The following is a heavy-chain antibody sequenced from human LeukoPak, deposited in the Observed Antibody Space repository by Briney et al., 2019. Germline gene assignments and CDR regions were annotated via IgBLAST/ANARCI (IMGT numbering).Heavy chain of an antibody. V-gene: IGHV2-5*01. CDR3: AHSRLGYSSSWSSPEYYFDY. J-gene: IGHJ4*02. CDR2: IYLNDDK. D-gene: IGHD6-13*01. Sequence: EPGPTLVKPTQTLTLTCTFSGFSLSTSGVGVGWIRQPPGKALEWLALIYLNDDKRYSPSLKSMLTITKDTSKNQVVLTMTTMDPVDTATYYCAHSRLGYSSSWSSPEYYFDYWGQGTLVTVSS. CDR1: GFSLSTSGVG.